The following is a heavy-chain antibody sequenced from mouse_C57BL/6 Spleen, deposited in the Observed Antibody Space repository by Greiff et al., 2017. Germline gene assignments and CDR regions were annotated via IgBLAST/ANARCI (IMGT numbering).Heavy chain of an antibody. V-gene: IGHV1-26*01. CDR1: GYTFTDYY. Sequence: VQLQQSGPELVKPGASVKISCKASGYTFTDYYMNWVKQSHGKSLEWIGDINPNNGGTSYNQKFKGKATLTVDKSSSTAYMGIRSLTSEDSAVYSRSRGDYDYDVQFAYWGQGTLVTVSA. D-gene: IGHD2-4*01. J-gene: IGHJ3*01. CDR3: SRGDYDYDVQFAY. CDR2: INPNNGGT.